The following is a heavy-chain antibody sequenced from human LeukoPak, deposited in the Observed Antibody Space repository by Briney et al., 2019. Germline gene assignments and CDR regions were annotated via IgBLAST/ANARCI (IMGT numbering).Heavy chain of an antibody. CDR2: ISGSGGST. V-gene: IGHV3-23*01. CDR3: AKDRIVVVPAAPGGFDY. CDR1: GFTFSSYA. J-gene: IGHJ4*02. D-gene: IGHD2-2*01. Sequence: GGSLRLSCAASGFTFSSYAMSWVRQAPGKGLEWVSAISGSGGSTYYADSVKGRFTISRDNSKNTLYLQMNSLRAEDTAIYYCAKDRIVVVPAAPGGFDYWGQGTLVTVSS.